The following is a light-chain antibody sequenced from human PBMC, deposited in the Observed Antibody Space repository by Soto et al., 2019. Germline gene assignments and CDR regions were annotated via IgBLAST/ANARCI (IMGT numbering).Light chain of an antibody. CDR3: QQYNKWPPQYT. V-gene: IGKV3-15*01. CDR1: QSISSD. CDR2: GAS. J-gene: IGKJ2*01. Sequence: EIVMTQSPATLSVSPGERATLSCRASQSISSDLAWYQQKPGQAPRLLIYGASTRATDIPARISGSESGTDFTLTISSLQSEDFAVYYCQQYNKWPPQYTFGQGTKLEIK.